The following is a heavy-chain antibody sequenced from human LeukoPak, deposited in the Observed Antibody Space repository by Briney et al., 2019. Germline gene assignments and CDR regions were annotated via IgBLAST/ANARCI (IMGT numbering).Heavy chain of an antibody. CDR2: NNPNSGGT. V-gene: IGHV1-2*06. Sequence: ASVKVSCKASGYTFTGYYMHWVRQAPGQGLEWMGRNNPNSGGTNYAQKFQGRVTMTRDTSISTAYMELSRLRSDDTAVYYCARAKGVVAAAGTTYNYWGQGTLVTVSS. CDR3: ARAKGVVAAAGTTYNY. J-gene: IGHJ4*02. CDR1: GYTFTGYY. D-gene: IGHD6-13*01.